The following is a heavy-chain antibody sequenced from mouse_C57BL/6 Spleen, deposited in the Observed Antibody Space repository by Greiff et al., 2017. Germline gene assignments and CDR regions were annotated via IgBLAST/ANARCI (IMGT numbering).Heavy chain of an antibody. Sequence: QVQLQQPGAELVKPGASVKLSCKASGYTFTSYWMHWVKQRPGRGLEWIGRIDPNSGGTKYNEKFKSKATLTVDKPSSTAYMQLSSLTSEDSAVYYCARKIVNDDYDECCEDWGQGTTRTVSS. CDR1: GYTFTSYW. CDR3: ARKIVNDDYDECCED. CDR2: IDPNSGGT. J-gene: IGHJ2*01. D-gene: IGHD2-4*01. V-gene: IGHV1-72*01.